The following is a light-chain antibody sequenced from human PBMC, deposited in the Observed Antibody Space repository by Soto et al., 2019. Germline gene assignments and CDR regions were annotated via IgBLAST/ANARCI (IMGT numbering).Light chain of an antibody. Sequence: QLVLTQSPSASASLGASVKLTCTLSTGHSSYAIAWHQQQPEKGPRFLMNLNNDGSHTKGDGIPDRFSGSSSGAERYLTISSLQSGDEADYYCQTWDTGIVIFGGGTKLTVL. CDR2: LNNDGSH. J-gene: IGLJ2*01. V-gene: IGLV4-69*01. CDR3: QTWDTGIVI. CDR1: TGHSSYA.